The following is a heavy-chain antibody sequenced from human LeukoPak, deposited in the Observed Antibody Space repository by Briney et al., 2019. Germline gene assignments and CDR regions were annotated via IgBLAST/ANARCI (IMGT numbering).Heavy chain of an antibody. CDR2: ISGYNGNK. CDR3: ARDLKYNILTGFRSSFGFDP. V-gene: IGHV1-18*01. D-gene: IGHD3-9*01. Sequence: ASVKVSCKASGYTFSSYGISWVRQAPGQGLEWMGWISGYNGNKQYAQKVQGRVTMTTDTSTNTAYMELRSLRSDDTAVYYCARDLKYNILTGFRSSFGFDPWGQGTPVTVSS. J-gene: IGHJ5*02. CDR1: GYTFSSYG.